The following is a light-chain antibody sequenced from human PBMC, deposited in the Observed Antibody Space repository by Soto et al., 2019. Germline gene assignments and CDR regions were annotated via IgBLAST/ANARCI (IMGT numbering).Light chain of an antibody. CDR1: QSVSGK. J-gene: IGKJ1*01. CDR2: DAS. CDR3: QQSNNWPWT. Sequence: MTQSPATLSVSLGEIATLSCRASQSVSGKLAWYQQKPGQAPRLLIYDASTRATGIPARFSGSGSGTEFTLTISSLQSEDFAVYYCQQSNNWPWTFGQGTKV. V-gene: IGKV3-15*01.